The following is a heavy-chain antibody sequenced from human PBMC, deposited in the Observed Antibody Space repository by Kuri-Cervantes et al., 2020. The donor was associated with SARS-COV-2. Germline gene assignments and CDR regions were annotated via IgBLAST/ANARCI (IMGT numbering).Heavy chain of an antibody. CDR2: IIPILGIA. J-gene: IGHJ3*02. CDR3: AREGDYGDAFDI. CDR1: GYTFTSYD. Sequence: SVKVSCKASGYTFTSYDINWVRQATGQGLEWMGGIIPILGIANYAQKFQGRVTITADKSTSTAYMELSSLRSEDTAVYYRAREGDYGDAFDIWGQGTMVTVSS. V-gene: IGHV1-69*10. D-gene: IGHD4-17*01.